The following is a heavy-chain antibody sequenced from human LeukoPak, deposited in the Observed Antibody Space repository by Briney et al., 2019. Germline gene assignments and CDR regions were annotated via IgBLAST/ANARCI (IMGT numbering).Heavy chain of an antibody. Sequence: GESLRLSCAVSGFTFSSYSMNWVRQAPGKGLEWISYISGSGSVSYYEDSVKGRFTISRDNAKNSLYLQMNSLRDEDAALYYCARDGGFGFLAAFDRWGQGTMVTVSS. CDR1: GFTFSSYS. J-gene: IGHJ3*02. V-gene: IGHV3-48*02. CDR3: ARDGGFGFLAAFDR. CDR2: ISGSGSVS. D-gene: IGHD3-10*01.